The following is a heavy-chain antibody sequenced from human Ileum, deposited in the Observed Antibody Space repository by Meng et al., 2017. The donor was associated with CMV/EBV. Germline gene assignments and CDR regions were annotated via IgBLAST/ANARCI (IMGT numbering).Heavy chain of an antibody. J-gene: IGHJ5*02. D-gene: IGHD3-10*01. CDR1: VGLLTSYY. V-gene: IGHV4-4*07. CDR3: ARAAARGVPVDL. Sequence: QVSRPSFLVPAETLSLNCLVAVGLLTSYYWTWIWQPAGKGLEWIGSIHPTGTTDDNPSLRSRVSMSLDKSKNQFSLKLTSVTAADTAVYYCARAAARGVPVDLWGQGTLVTVSS. CDR2: IHPTGTT.